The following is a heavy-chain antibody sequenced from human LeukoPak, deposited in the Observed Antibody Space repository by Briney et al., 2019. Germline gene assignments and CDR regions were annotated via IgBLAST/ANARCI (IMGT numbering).Heavy chain of an antibody. CDR1: GYTFTSYA. CDR3: ASILSLQLWLHQ. J-gene: IGHJ4*02. CDR2: INAGNGNT. V-gene: IGHV1-3*01. D-gene: IGHD5-18*01. Sequence: ASVKVSCKASGYTFTSYAMHWVRQAPGQRLEWMGWINAGNGNTKYSQKFQGRVTITRDTSASTAYMELSSLRSEDTAVYYCASILSLQLWLHQWGQGTLVTVSS.